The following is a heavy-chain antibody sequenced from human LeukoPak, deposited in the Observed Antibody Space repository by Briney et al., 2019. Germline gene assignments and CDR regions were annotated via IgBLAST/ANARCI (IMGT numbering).Heavy chain of an antibody. V-gene: IGHV3-7*01. J-gene: IGHJ6*03. D-gene: IGHD6-19*01. CDR1: GFTFSSYW. Sequence: GGSLRLSCAASGFTFSSYWMSWVRQAPGKGLEWVANIKQDGSEKYYVDSVKGRFTISRDNAKNSLYLQMNSLRAEDTAVYYCASESRQWLVLPFYYYMDVWGKGTTVTVSS. CDR2: IKQDGSEK. CDR3: ASESRQWLVLPFYYYMDV.